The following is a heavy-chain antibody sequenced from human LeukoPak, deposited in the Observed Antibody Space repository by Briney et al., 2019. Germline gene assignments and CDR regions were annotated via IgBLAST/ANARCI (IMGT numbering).Heavy chain of an antibody. D-gene: IGHD3-10*01. CDR1: GYTFTSYA. V-gene: IGHV1-3*01. CDR2: INAGNGNT. Sequence: GASVKVSRKASGYTFTSYAMHWVRQAPGQRLEWMGWINAGNGNTKYSQKFQGRVTITRDTSASTAYMELSSLRSEDTAVYYCASSPQYYYGSGGTNAFDIWGQGTMVTVSS. CDR3: ASSPQYYYGSGGTNAFDI. J-gene: IGHJ3*02.